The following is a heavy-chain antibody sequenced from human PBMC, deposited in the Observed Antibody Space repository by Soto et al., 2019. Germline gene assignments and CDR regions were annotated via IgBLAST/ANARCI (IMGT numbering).Heavy chain of an antibody. CDR3: ARGGVVGYCSGGSCYDIPYSYGMDV. CDR2: IYYSGST. Sequence: QVQLQESGPGLVKPSETLSLTCTVSGGSISSYYWSWIRQPPGKGLEWIGYIYYSGSTNYNPSLKSRVPISVYTAPNQCSLNLSSVIAADTAVYYCARGGVVGYCSGGSCYDIPYSYGMDVWGQGTTVTVSS. V-gene: IGHV4-59*01. D-gene: IGHD2-15*01. J-gene: IGHJ6*02. CDR1: GGSISSYY.